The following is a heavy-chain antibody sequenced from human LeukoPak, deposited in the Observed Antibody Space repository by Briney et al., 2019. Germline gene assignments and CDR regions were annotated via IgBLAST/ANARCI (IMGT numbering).Heavy chain of an antibody. Sequence: GGSLRLSCAASGFTFSSYSMNWVRQAPGKGLEWVSYISSSSSTIYYADSVKGRFTISRDNAKNSLYLQMNSLRAEDTAVYYCARPSQMTTVTSDFDYWGQGTLVTVSS. CDR1: GFTFSSYS. CDR3: ARPSQMTTVTSDFDY. J-gene: IGHJ4*02. D-gene: IGHD4-17*01. CDR2: ISSSSSTI. V-gene: IGHV3-48*04.